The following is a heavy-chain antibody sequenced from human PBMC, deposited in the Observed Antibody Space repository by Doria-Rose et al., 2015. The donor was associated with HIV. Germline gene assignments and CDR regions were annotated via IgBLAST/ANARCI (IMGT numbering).Heavy chain of an antibody. J-gene: IGHJ6*02. V-gene: IGHV3-9*01. CDR1: GFTFDDYA. D-gene: IGHD5-12*01. CDR3: AKVNHVASDYYYGMDV. Sequence: VQLVQSGGGLVQPGRSLRLSCAASGFTFDDYAMHWVRQVPGKGLEWVSGISWNSGSIGYADSVKGRFTISRDNAKNSLYLQMNSLRAEDTALYYCAKVNHVASDYYYGMDVWGQGTTVTVSS. CDR2: ISWNSGSI.